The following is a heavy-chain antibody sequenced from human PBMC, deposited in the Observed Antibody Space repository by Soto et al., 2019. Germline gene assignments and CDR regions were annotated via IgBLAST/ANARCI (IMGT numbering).Heavy chain of an antibody. D-gene: IGHD3-3*01. J-gene: IGHJ6*02. CDR1: GFTFSSYW. CDR3: ARDEVLWSGYYRRKNYYYYGMDV. CDR2: IKQDGSEK. V-gene: IGHV3-7*01. Sequence: GGSLRLSCAASGFTFSSYWMSWVRQAPGKGLEWVANIKQDGSEKYYVDSVKGRFTISRDNAKNSLYLQMNSLRAEDTAVYYCARDEVLWSGYYRRKNYYYYGMDVWGQGTTVTSP.